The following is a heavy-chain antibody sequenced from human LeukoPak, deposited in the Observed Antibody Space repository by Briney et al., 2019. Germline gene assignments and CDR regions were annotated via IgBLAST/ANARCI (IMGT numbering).Heavy chain of an antibody. CDR1: GFTFSSYG. CDR2: ISYDGSNK. V-gene: IGHV3-30*18. D-gene: IGHD4-17*01. Sequence: PGGSLRLSCAASGFTFSSYGMHWVRQAPGKGLEWVAVISYDGSNKYYADSVKGRFTISRDNAKNSLYLQMNSLRAEDTALYYCAKDKWAFNGDYYFQHWGQGTLVTVSS. CDR3: AKDKWAFNGDYYFQH. J-gene: IGHJ1*01.